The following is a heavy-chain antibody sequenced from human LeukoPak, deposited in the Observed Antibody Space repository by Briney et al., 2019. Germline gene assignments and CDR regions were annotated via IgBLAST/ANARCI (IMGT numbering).Heavy chain of an antibody. CDR3: ARDGGSGSYYKKNWFDP. CDR2: INHSGST. CDR1: GGSFSGYY. J-gene: IGHJ5*02. D-gene: IGHD3-10*01. Sequence: TSETLSLTCAVYGGSFSGYYWSWIRQPPGKGLEWIGEINHSGSTNYNPSLKSRVTISVDTSKNQFSLQLRSVTAADTAVYYCARDGGSGSYYKKNWFDPWGQGTLVTVSS. V-gene: IGHV4-34*01.